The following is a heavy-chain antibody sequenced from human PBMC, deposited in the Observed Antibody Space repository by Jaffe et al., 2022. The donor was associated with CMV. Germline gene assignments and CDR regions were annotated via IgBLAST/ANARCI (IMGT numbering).Heavy chain of an antibody. CDR1: GFTFISYR. CDR2: ISSSSSYK. D-gene: IGHD3-3*01. V-gene: IGHV3-21*01. J-gene: IGHJ5*02. CDR3: ARDSRDDFYNLNGFDP. Sequence: EVQLVESGGGLVKPGGSLRLSCAASGFTFISYRMNWVRQAPGKGLEWVSSISSSSSYKYYADSVKGRFTISRDNAKNSLYLEMNSLRAEDTAVYYCARDSRDDFYNLNGFDPWGQGTLVTVSS.